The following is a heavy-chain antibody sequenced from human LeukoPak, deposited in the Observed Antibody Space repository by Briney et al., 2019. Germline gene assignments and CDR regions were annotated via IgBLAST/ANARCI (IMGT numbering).Heavy chain of an antibody. D-gene: IGHD3-22*01. CDR2: INHSGST. Sequence: SETLSLTCTVSGGSISSSSYYWGWIRQPPGKGLEWIGEINHSGSTNYNPSLKSRVTISVDTSKNQFSLKLSSVTAADAAVYYCARGLVITTHWGQGTLVTVSS. J-gene: IGHJ4*02. CDR3: ARGLVITTH. CDR1: GGSISSSSYY. V-gene: IGHV4-39*07.